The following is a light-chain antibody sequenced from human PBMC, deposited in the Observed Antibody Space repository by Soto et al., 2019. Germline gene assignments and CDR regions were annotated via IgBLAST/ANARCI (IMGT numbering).Light chain of an antibody. J-gene: IGLJ3*02. V-gene: IGLV3-21*02. CDR2: DVS. Sequence: SYELTQPPSVSVAPGQTARITCGGNNIGGKSVHWYQQKPGQAPVLVVNDVSDRPSGIPERFSGSKSGNTATQTISRVEAGDEADYYCQVWDSSSDHVVFGGGTKLTVL. CDR3: QVWDSSSDHVV. CDR1: NIGGKS.